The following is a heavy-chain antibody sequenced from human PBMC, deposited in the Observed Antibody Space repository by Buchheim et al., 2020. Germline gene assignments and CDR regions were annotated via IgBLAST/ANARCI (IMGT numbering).Heavy chain of an antibody. V-gene: IGHV4-59*08. CDR1: GGSISSYY. J-gene: IGHJ4*02. CDR2: IHYSGST. CDR3: ARQGHYGDYDN. Sequence: QVQLQESGPGLVKPSETLSLTCTVSGGSISSYYWSWIRQPPGGGLECIAYIHYSGSTNYNPSLNSRVTISVYTSKHQFSLTVSSVTAADTAVYYCARQGHYGDYDNWGQGTL. D-gene: IGHD4-17*01.